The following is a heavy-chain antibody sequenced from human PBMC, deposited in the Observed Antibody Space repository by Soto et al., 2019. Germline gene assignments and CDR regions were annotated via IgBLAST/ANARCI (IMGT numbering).Heavy chain of an antibody. Sequence: ASVKVSCKASGFPFTGYYIHWLRQAPGQGLEWMGWINAHSGGTEYAQKFQGRVTLTRDTSISTAYMTLSSLRSDDTAIYYCAKDLTRQLAYWLDPWGQGTQVTVS. CDR3: AKDLTRQLAYWLDP. CDR2: INAHSGGT. CDR1: GFPFTGYY. J-gene: IGHJ5*02. D-gene: IGHD6-6*01. V-gene: IGHV1-2*02.